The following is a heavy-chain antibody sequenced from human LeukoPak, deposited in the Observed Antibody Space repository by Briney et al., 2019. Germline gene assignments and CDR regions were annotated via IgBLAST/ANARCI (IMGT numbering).Heavy chain of an antibody. D-gene: IGHD1/OR15-1a*01. CDR3: ARVPLSKGGTYYYYMDV. V-gene: IGHV3-30-3*01. J-gene: IGHJ6*03. CDR1: GFTVSSNY. Sequence: GGSLRLSCAASGFTVSSNYMSWVRQAPGKGLEWVAVISYDGSNKYYADSVKGRFTISRDNSKNTLYLQMNSLRAEDTAVYYCARVPLSKGGTYYYYMDVWGKGTTVTVSS. CDR2: ISYDGSNK.